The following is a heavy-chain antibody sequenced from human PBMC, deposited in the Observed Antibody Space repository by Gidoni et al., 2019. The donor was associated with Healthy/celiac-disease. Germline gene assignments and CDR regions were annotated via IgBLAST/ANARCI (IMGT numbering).Heavy chain of an antibody. J-gene: IGHJ4*02. V-gene: IGHV4-31*02. CDR2: IYYSGST. D-gene: IGHD3-10*01. Sequence: YIYYSGSTYYNPSLKSRVTISVDTSKNQFSLKLSSVTAADTAVYYCARARWFGELKPCFDYWGQGTLVTVSS. CDR3: ARARWFGELKPCFDY.